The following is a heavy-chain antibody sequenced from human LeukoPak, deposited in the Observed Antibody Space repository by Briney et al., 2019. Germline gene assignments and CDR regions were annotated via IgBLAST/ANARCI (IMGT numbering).Heavy chain of an antibody. V-gene: IGHV4-59*01. CDR3: ARVRIVGSSRDYGMDV. CDR1: GDSISSYY. J-gene: IGHJ6*02. Sequence: PSETLSLTCTVSGDSISSYYWSWIRQPPGKGLEWIGYIFYSGSTNYNPSLKSRVTISVDTSKNQFSLKLSSVTAADTAVYYCARVRIVGSSRDYGMDVWGQGTTVTVSS. CDR2: IFYSGST. D-gene: IGHD1-26*01.